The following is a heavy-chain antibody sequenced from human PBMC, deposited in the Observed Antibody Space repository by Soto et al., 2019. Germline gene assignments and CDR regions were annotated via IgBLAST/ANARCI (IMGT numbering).Heavy chain of an antibody. D-gene: IGHD2-2*01. CDR1: GTSISSYY. CDR2: IHYSGTT. V-gene: IGHV4-59*12. CDR3: ARDDHIVVVPTSLGAMDV. Sequence: PSETLSLTCTVSGTSISSYYWSWIRQPPGKGLEWIANIHYSGTTNYNPSLKSRVTISLDKSKNQFSLKLTSVTAADSAVYYCARDDHIVVVPTSLGAMDVWGQGTTVTVSS. J-gene: IGHJ6*02.